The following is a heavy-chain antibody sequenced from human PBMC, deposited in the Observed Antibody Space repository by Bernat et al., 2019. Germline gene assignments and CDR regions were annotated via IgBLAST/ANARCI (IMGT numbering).Heavy chain of an antibody. V-gene: IGHV3-30-3*01. CDR1: GFTFSSYA. Sequence: QVQLVESGGGVVQPGRSLRLSCAASGFTFSSYAMHWVRQAPGKGLEWVAVISYDGSNKYYAGSVKGRFTISRDNSKNTLYLQMNSLRAEDTAVYYCARGDYDSSGYLFWGQGTLVTVSS. D-gene: IGHD3-22*01. CDR2: ISYDGSNK. J-gene: IGHJ4*02. CDR3: ARGDYDSSGYLF.